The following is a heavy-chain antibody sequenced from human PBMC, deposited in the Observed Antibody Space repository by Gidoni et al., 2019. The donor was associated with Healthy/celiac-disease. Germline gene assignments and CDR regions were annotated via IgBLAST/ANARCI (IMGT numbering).Heavy chain of an antibody. D-gene: IGHD6-25*01. CDR1: GFTFSSYA. J-gene: IGHJ4*02. CDR2: ISGSGGST. V-gene: IGHV3-23*01. CDR3: ARPGRQRGEYYFDY. Sequence: EVQLLESGGGLVQPGGSLRLSCAASGFTFSSYAMRWVRQAPGKGLEWVSAISGSGGSTYDADSVKGRFTISRDNSKNTLYLQMNSLRAEDTAVYYCARPGRQRGEYYFDYWGQGTLVTVSS.